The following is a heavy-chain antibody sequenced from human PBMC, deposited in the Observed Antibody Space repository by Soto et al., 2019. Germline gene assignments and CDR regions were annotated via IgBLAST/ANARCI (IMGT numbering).Heavy chain of an antibody. CDR3: ARADYGDDYYYGMDV. CDR1: GFTVSSNY. CDR2: IYSGGST. D-gene: IGHD4-17*01. J-gene: IGHJ6*02. Sequence: PGGALRLSCAASGFTVSSNYMSWVRQAPGKGLEWVSVIYSGGSTYYADSVKGRFTISRDNSKNTLYLQMNSLRAEDTAVYYCARADYGDDYYYGMDVWGQGTTVTVSS. V-gene: IGHV3-53*01.